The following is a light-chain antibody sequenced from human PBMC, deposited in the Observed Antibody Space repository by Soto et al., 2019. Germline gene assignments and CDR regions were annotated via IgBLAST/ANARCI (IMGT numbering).Light chain of an antibody. CDR2: GTS. CDR3: QQYTTSSWT. CDR1: QSVGSSY. V-gene: IGKV3-20*01. J-gene: IGKJ1*01. Sequence: VVLTQSPGTLSLSPGERATLSCRASQSVGSSYLAWYQQKPGQAPRVLIYGTSSRATGIPDRFSGSGSGTDFTLTISRLEPEDFAVYYCQQYTTSSWTFGQGXK.